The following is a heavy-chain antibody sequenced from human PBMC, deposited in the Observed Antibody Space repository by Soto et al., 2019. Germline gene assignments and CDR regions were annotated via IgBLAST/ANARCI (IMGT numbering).Heavy chain of an antibody. CDR1: RFTFTSYA. CDR2: ISASGGAT. D-gene: IGHD1-26*01. J-gene: IGHJ4*02. CDR3: AKDVEGGSLFRGAFDY. V-gene: IGHV3-23*01. Sequence: GGSLRLSCVASRFTFTSYAMSWVRQAPGKGLEWVAAISASGGATIHADSVKGRLTISRDNSKNTLYLQMDSLRAEDTAVYYCAKDVEGGSLFRGAFDYWGQGTQVTVSS.